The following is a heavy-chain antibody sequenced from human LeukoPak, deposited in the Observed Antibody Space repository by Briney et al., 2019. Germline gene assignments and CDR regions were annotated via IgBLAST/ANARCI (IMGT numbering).Heavy chain of an antibody. CDR2: INPDGSRR. D-gene: IGHD1-26*01. J-gene: IGHJ4*02. Sequence: GGSLRLSCAASGFTFSTYWVHWVRQAPGKGLVWVSRINPDGSRRDYADSVKGRFTISRDNAKNTLYLQMNSLRAEDTAVYYCARVDPVGGATPDYWGQGTLVTVSS. CDR1: GFTFSTYW. CDR3: ARVDPVGGATPDY. V-gene: IGHV3-74*01.